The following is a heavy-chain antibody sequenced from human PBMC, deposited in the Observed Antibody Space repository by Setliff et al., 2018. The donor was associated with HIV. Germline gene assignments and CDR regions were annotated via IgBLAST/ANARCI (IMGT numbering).Heavy chain of an antibody. J-gene: IGHJ4*02. CDR3: ARDPKYYYGSGRGFDY. CDR2: IYYSGTT. D-gene: IGHD3-10*01. CDR1: GGSISSFY. Sequence: SETLSLTCTVSGGSISSFYWTWIRQPPGKGLEWIGYIYYSGTTKYNPSLKSRVSISVDTSKDQFSLKLSSVTAADTAVYYCARDPKYYYGSGRGFDYWGQGTLVTSPQ. V-gene: IGHV4-59*01.